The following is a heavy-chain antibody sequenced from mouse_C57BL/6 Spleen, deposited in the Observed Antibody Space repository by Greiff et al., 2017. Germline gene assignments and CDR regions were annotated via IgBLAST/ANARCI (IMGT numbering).Heavy chain of an antibody. Sequence: QVQLQQPGTELVKPGASVKLSCKASGYTFTSYWMHWVKQRPGQGLEWIGNINPSNGGTNYNEKFKSKATLTVDKSSSTAYMQLSSLTSEDSAVXYCAIYAYDGEDIDYWGQGTTLTVSS. V-gene: IGHV1-53*01. D-gene: IGHD2-2*01. CDR1: GYTFTSYW. CDR3: AIYAYDGEDIDY. CDR2: INPSNGGT. J-gene: IGHJ2*01.